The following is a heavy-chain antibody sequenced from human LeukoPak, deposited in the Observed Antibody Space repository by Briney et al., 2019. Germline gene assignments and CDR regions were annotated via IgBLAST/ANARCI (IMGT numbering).Heavy chain of an antibody. Sequence: SETLSLTCAVYGGSFSGYYWSWIRQPPGKGLEWIGEINHSESTNYNPSLKSRVTISVDTSKNQFSLKLSSVTAADTAVYYCARGLLITMVRGNWFDPWGQGTLVTVSS. V-gene: IGHV4-34*01. J-gene: IGHJ5*02. CDR2: INHSEST. CDR3: ARGLLITMVRGNWFDP. D-gene: IGHD3-10*01. CDR1: GGSFSGYY.